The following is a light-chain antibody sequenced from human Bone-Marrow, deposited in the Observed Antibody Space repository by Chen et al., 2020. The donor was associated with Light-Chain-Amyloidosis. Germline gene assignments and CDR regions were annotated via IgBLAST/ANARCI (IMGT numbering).Light chain of an antibody. V-gene: IGLV4-69*01. J-gene: IGLJ3*02. Sequence: QLVLTHSPSASPSPVASVTLTSTPRSGHSSHAIAWHQQQPEKGPRYLMKLNSDGSHSKGDGIPDRFSGSSSGAERYLTISSVQSEDEADYYCQTWGTGMRVFGGGTKVTVL. CDR3: QTWGTGMRV. CDR1: SGHSSHA. CDR2: LNSDGSH.